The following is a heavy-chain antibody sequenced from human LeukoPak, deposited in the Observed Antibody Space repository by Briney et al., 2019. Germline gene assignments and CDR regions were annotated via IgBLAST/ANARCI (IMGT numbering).Heavy chain of an antibody. J-gene: IGHJ4*02. CDR2: IYYSGST. Sequence: PSETLSLTCTVSAGSISSGGYYWSWIRQHPGKGLEWIGYIYYSGSTYYNPSLKSRVTISVDTSKNQFSLKLSSVTAADTAVYYCARGSDTAMVTPYWGQGTLVTVSS. CDR1: AGSISSGGYY. V-gene: IGHV4-31*03. D-gene: IGHD5-18*01. CDR3: ARGSDTAMVTPY.